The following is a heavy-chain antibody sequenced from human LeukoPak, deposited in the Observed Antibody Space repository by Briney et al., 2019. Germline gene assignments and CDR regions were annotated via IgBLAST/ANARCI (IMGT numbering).Heavy chain of an antibody. J-gene: IGHJ4*02. CDR1: GYIFTSFG. D-gene: IGHD4-17*01. CDR2: ISAYNGDT. V-gene: IGHV1-18*01. CDR3: ARDYGDYVFDY. Sequence: PKASVKVSCKASGYIFTSFGITWVRQAPGQGIEWMGWISAYNGDTNYAQKFQGRVTMTTDTSTSTAYMDLRSLRSDDTAVYYCARDYGDYVFDYWGQGSLVTVSS.